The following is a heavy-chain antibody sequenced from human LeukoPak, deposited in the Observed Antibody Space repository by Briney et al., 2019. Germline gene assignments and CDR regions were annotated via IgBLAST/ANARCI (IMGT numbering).Heavy chain of an antibody. Sequence: GGSLRLSCAASGFTFSSHEMNWVRQAPGKGLEWVSYISSSGTTVYYADSVKGRFTISRDNAKNSLYLQMNSLRAEDTAVYYCARPPIGAAGGYFDHWGQGTLVTFSS. J-gene: IGHJ4*02. V-gene: IGHV3-48*03. CDR3: ARPPIGAAGGYFDH. D-gene: IGHD6-13*01. CDR1: GFTFSSHE. CDR2: ISSSGTTV.